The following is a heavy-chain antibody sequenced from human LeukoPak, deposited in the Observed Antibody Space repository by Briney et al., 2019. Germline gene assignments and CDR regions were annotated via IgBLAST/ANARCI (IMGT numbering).Heavy chain of an antibody. CDR3: AKGVGAARPTRMVYFGY. Sequence: GGSLRLSCAASGFTFSSYAMSWVRQAPGKGLEWVSAISGSGGSTYYADSVKGRFTISRDNSKNTLYLQMNSLRAEDTAVYYCAKGVGAARPTRMVYFGYWGQGTLVTVSS. D-gene: IGHD6-6*01. CDR1: GFTFSSYA. V-gene: IGHV3-23*01. CDR2: ISGSGGST. J-gene: IGHJ4*02.